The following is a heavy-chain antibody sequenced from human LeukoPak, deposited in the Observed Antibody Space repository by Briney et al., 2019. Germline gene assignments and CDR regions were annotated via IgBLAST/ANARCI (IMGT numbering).Heavy chain of an antibody. CDR2: IYYSGST. V-gene: IGHV4-39*01. CDR1: GGSSSSSSYY. J-gene: IGHJ3*02. D-gene: IGHD6-19*01. CDR3: ARLRARSSGWYFTSMHDAFDI. Sequence: SETLSLTCTVSGGSSSSSSYYWGWIRQPPGKALEWIGSIYYSGSTYYNPSLKSRVTISVYTSKNQFSLKLSSVTAADTAVYYCARLRARSSGWYFTSMHDAFDIWGQGTMVTVSS.